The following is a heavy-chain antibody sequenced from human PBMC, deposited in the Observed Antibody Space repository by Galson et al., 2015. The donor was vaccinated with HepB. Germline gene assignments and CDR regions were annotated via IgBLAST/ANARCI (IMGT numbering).Heavy chain of an antibody. Sequence: SLRLSCAASGFTFSSYAVSWVRRAPGKGLEWISGISNWGDTTYYADSVKGRFTISRDNSKNTLYLQMNSLRAEDTAVYYCAKDWGYCSSTSCYYDCWGQGALVTVSS. D-gene: IGHD2-2*01. CDR3: AKDWGYCSSTSCYYDC. CDR2: ISNWGDTT. CDR1: GFTFSSYA. V-gene: IGHV3-23*01. J-gene: IGHJ4*02.